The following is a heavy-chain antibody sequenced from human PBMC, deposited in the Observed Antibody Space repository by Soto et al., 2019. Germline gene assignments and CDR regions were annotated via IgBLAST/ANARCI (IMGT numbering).Heavy chain of an antibody. Sequence: GGSLRLSCAASGFTFDDYAMHWVRQAPGKGLEWVSGISWNSGSIGYADSVKGRFTISRDNAKNSLYLQMNSLRAEDTALYYCAKDLGQWLEKTVYYYYYGMDVWGQGTTVTVSS. D-gene: IGHD6-19*01. CDR2: ISWNSGSI. V-gene: IGHV3-9*01. J-gene: IGHJ6*02. CDR3: AKDLGQWLEKTVYYYYYGMDV. CDR1: GFTFDDYA.